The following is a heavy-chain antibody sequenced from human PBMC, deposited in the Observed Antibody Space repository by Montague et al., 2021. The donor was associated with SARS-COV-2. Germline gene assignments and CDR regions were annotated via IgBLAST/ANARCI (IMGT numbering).Heavy chain of an antibody. D-gene: IGHD3-9*01. V-gene: IGHV2-70*01. CDR1: GFSLSTSGMC. Sequence: PALVKPTQTLTLTCTFSGFSLSTSGMCVSWIRQPPGKALEWLALIDWDDDKYYSTSLKTRLTISKDTSKNQVVLTMTNMDPVDTATYYCARTYYDILTGYYTYDYWDQGTLVTVSS. CDR2: IDWDDDK. J-gene: IGHJ4*02. CDR3: ARTYYDILTGYYTYDY.